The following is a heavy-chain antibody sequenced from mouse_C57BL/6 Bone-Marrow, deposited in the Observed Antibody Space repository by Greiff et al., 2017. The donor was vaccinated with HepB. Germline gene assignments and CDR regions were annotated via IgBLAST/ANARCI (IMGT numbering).Heavy chain of an antibody. Sequence: EVQRVESGGGLVKPGGSLKLSCAASGFTFSSYTMSWVRQTPEKRLEWVATISGGGGNTYYPDSVKGRFTISRDNAKNTLYLQVSSLRSEDTALYYCAGYGYYPYYFDYWGQGTTLTVSS. J-gene: IGHJ2*01. D-gene: IGHD2-3*01. V-gene: IGHV5-9*01. CDR1: GFTFSSYT. CDR3: AGYGYYPYYFDY. CDR2: ISGGGGNT.